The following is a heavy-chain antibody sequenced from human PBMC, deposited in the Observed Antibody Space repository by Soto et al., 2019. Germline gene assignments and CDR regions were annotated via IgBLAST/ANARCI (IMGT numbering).Heavy chain of an antibody. D-gene: IGHD6-19*01. V-gene: IGHV3-30-3*01. CDR1: GFTFSSYA. CDR3: ARDHSSGWFDY. CDR2: ISYDGSNK. J-gene: IGHJ4*02. Sequence: QVQLVESGGGVVQPGRSLRLSCAASGFTFSSYAMHWVRQAPGKGLEWVAVISYDGSNKYYADSVKGRFTISRDNSKNTLYLQMNSQRAEDTAVYYCARDHSSGWFDYWGQGTLVTVSS.